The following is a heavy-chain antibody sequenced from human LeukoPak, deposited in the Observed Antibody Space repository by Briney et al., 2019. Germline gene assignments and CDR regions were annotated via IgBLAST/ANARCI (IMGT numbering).Heavy chain of an antibody. D-gene: IGHD5-12*01. Sequence: ASVKVSCKASGYTFTSYDINWVRRATGQGLEWMGWISAYNGNTNYAQKLQGRVTMTTDTSTSTAYMELRSLRSDDTAVYYCARYSGYASDWFDPWGQGTLVTVSS. J-gene: IGHJ5*02. CDR2: ISAYNGNT. V-gene: IGHV1-18*01. CDR1: GYTFTSYD. CDR3: ARYSGYASDWFDP.